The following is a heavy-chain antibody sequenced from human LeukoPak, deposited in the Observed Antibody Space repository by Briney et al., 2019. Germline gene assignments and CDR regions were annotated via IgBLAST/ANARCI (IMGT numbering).Heavy chain of an antibody. J-gene: IGHJ4*02. D-gene: IGHD6-19*01. Sequence: SETLSLTCAVYGGSFSGYYWSWIRQPPGKGLEWIGEINHSGSTNYNPSLKSRVTISVHTSKSQFSLKLSSVTAADTAVYYCATQPVAGYFDYWGQGTLVTVSS. CDR1: GGSFSGYY. V-gene: IGHV4-34*01. CDR2: INHSGST. CDR3: ATQPVAGYFDY.